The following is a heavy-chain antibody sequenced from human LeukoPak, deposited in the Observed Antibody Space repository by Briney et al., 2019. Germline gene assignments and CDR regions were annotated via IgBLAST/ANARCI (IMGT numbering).Heavy chain of an antibody. Sequence: GGSLRLSCAASGFTFSSYAMSWDRQAPGKGLEWVSAISGSGGSTYYADSVKGRFTISRDNSKNTLYLQMNSLRAEDTAVYYCAKGGDPYYYYYYMDVWGKGTTVTVSS. CDR1: GFTFSSYA. V-gene: IGHV3-23*01. D-gene: IGHD3-16*01. CDR2: ISGSGGST. CDR3: AKGGDPYYYYYYMDV. J-gene: IGHJ6*03.